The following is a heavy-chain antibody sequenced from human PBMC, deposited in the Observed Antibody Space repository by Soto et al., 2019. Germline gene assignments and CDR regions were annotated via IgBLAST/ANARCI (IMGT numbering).Heavy chain of an antibody. CDR3: AIPPKLGYSN. J-gene: IGHJ3*01. V-gene: IGHV3-23*01. Sequence: GASLILCCAASGFTFDDYGMSSVRQAPGKGLEWVSAISGSGGSTYYADSVKGRFTISRDNSKNTLYLQMNSLRAEDTAVYYCAIPPKLGYSNWGQGTMVTVSS. D-gene: IGHD2-15*01. CDR1: GFTFDDYG. CDR2: ISGSGGST.